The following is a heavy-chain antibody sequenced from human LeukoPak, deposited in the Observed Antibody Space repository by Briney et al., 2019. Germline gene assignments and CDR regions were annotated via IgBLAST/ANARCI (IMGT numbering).Heavy chain of an antibody. Sequence: SSETLPLTCTVSGGSISSYYWSWIRQPAGKGLEWIGRIYTSGSTNYNPSLKSRVTMSVDTSKNQFSLKLSSVTAADTAVYYCARDHPFYGGNPGFDYWGQGTLVTVSS. CDR1: GGSISSYY. J-gene: IGHJ4*02. CDR3: ARDHPFYGGNPGFDY. D-gene: IGHD4-23*01. V-gene: IGHV4-4*07. CDR2: IYTSGST.